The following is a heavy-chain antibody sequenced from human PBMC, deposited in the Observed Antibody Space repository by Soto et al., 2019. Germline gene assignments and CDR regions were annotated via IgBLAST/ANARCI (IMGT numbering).Heavy chain of an antibody. CDR3: AKRFPAFGDNRDDALDI. J-gene: IGHJ3*02. D-gene: IGHD1-1*01. Sequence: QVQLVESGGGVVQPGRSLRLSCAASGFIFSNYAMHWVRQAPGKGLEWVAVISHDGGSKTYADSVKGRFTISRDNSKNTLYLQMNSLRDEDTAVYYCAKRFPAFGDNRDDALDIWGQGTMVTVSS. CDR1: GFIFSNYA. CDR2: ISHDGGSK. V-gene: IGHV3-30*18.